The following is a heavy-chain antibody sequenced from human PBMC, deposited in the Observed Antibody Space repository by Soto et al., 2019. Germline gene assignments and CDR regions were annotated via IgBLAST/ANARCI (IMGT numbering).Heavy chain of an antibody. CDR3: ARHHEQLWFRWFDP. CDR1: GGSISSSSYY. Sequence: NPSETLSLTCTVSGGSISSSSYYWGWIRQPPGKGLEWIGSIYYSGSTYYNPSLKSRVTISVDTSKNQFSLKLSSVTAADTAVYYCARHHEQLWFRWFDPWGQGTLVTVSS. D-gene: IGHD5-18*01. CDR2: IYYSGST. J-gene: IGHJ5*02. V-gene: IGHV4-39*01.